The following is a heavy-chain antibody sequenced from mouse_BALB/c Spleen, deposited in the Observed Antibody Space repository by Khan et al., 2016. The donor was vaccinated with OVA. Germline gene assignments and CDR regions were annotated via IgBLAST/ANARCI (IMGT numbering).Heavy chain of an antibody. Sequence: VQLKQSGPGLVKPSQSLSLTCTVTGYSITSYYAWNWIRQFPGNRLEWMVFISYSGNTNNNPSLNSLISVTRDTSKNQFFLQLNSVTTEDTATYYCARKYGEDFDYWGQGTTLTVSS. J-gene: IGHJ2*01. CDR3: ARKYGEDFDY. CDR2: ISYSGNT. D-gene: IGHD2-10*02. V-gene: IGHV3-2*02. CDR1: GYSITSYYA.